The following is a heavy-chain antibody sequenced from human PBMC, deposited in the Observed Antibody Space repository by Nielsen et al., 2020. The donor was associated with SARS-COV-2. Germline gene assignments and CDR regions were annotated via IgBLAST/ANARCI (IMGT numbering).Heavy chain of an antibody. Sequence: WIRQPSGKGLEWVSYISSSGSTIYSADSVKGRFTISRDNARNSLYLQMNSLKTEDTAVYYCTTDPYGNYYDSSGYYYWFDYWGQGTLVTVSP. CDR2: ISSSGSTI. D-gene: IGHD3-22*01. J-gene: IGHJ4*02. CDR3: TTDPYGNYYDSSGYYYWFDY. V-gene: IGHV3-11*01.